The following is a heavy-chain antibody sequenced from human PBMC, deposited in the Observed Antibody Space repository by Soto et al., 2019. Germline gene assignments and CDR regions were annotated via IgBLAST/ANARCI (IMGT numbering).Heavy chain of an antibody. D-gene: IGHD6-6*01. V-gene: IGHV5-51*01. J-gene: IGHJ4*02. CDR1: GYSFSSHW. Sequence: PGESLKISCKGSGYSFSSHWIGWVRQMPGKGLEWMGIIYPGDSNIRYSPSFEGQIDMSADRSTNTAYLRLSSLKASDTATYYCARHLDEYSSASGFDYWGQGTLVTVSS. CDR2: IYPGDSNI. CDR3: ARHLDEYSSASGFDY.